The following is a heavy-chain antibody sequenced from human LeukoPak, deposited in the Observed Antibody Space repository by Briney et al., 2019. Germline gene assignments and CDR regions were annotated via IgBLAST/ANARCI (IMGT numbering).Heavy chain of an antibody. CDR2: IYYSGGT. Sequence: SETLSLTCTVSGGSISSYYWSWIRQPPGKGLEWIGYIYYSGGTNYNPSLKSRVTISVDTSKNQFSLKLSSVTAADTAVYYCASNTRLDSSGYYDAFDIWGQGTMVTVSS. D-gene: IGHD3-22*01. CDR3: ASNTRLDSSGYYDAFDI. V-gene: IGHV4-59*01. J-gene: IGHJ3*02. CDR1: GGSISSYY.